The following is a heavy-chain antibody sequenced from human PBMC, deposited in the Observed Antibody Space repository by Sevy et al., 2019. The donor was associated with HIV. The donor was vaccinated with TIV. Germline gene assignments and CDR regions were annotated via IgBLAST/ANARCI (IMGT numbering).Heavy chain of an antibody. D-gene: IGHD6-25*01. CDR3: ARVRVAAADYYFDY. V-gene: IGHV3-11*01. CDR2: ISSGGRNI. J-gene: IGHJ4*02. CDR1: GFSFSDYY. Sequence: GGSLRLSCATSGFSFSDYYMSWIRQAPGKGLEWISYISSGGRNIYYADSVKVRFTSSRDNTNNSLYLRMNSLRAEDTAVYYCARVRVAAADYYFDYWGQGTLVTVSS.